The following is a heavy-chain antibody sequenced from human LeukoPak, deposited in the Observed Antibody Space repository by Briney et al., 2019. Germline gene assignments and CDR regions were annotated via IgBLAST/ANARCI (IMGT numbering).Heavy chain of an antibody. D-gene: IGHD2-2*01. V-gene: IGHV3-74*01. CDR1: GFTFSSYW. CDR3: AREGYCSSTSCYPDH. CDR2: INTDGRST. Sequence: PGGSLRLSCAASGFTFSSYWMQWVRQAPGKGLVWVSRINTDGRSTNYADSVKRRFTISRDNAKNTLYLQMNSLRAEDTAVYYCAREGYCSSTSCYPDHWGQGTLVTVSS. J-gene: IGHJ4*02.